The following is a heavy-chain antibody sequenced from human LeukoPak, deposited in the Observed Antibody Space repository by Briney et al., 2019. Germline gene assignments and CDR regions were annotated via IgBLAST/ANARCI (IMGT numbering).Heavy chain of an antibody. V-gene: IGHV3-23*01. Sequence: GGSLRLSCAASEFTFSNYAMSWVRQAPGKGLEWVSGISASGGSTYYADSVKGRFTISRDNSRNTLYLQMNSLRVEDTAVYYCAKRVAGAVYYFDYWGQGTLVTVSP. D-gene: IGHD6-19*01. CDR2: ISASGGST. CDR3: AKRVAGAVYYFDY. CDR1: EFTFSNYA. J-gene: IGHJ4*02.